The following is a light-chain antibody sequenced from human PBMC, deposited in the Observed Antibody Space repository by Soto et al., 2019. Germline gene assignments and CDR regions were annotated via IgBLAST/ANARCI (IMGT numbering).Light chain of an antibody. J-gene: IGKJ1*01. CDR2: AAS. Sequence: MTQSPLSLPVTPGEPASISCRSSQSLLHSNGYNYLDWYQQKPGKAPNLLIYAASSLRGGVPSRFSGSGSETDFTLTISSLQPEDFATYYCQQSDSTPWTFGQGTKVDIK. CDR3: QQSDSTPWT. CDR1: QSLLHSNGYNY. V-gene: IGKV1-39*01.